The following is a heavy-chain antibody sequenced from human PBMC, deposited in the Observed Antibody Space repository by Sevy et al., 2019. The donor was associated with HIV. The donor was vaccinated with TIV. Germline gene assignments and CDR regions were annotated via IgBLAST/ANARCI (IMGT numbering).Heavy chain of an antibody. CDR3: AKALNPALESMIEVCFRSLKGFDV. CDR2: ISGIGSST. CDR1: GFTFNTHA. V-gene: IGHV3-23*01. D-gene: IGHD3-22*01. J-gene: IGHJ3*01. Sequence: GGSLRLSCAASGFTFNTHAMNWVRQAPGKGLEWVSVISGIGSSTYYADSVKGRFTISRDNSKNTLYLQMNSLRADDTAVYHCAKALNPALESMIEVCFRSLKGFDVWGQGTMVTGSS.